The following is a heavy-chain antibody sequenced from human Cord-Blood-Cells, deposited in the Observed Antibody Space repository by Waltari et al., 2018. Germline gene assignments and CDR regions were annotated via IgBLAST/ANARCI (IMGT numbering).Heavy chain of an antibody. D-gene: IGHD5-12*01. V-gene: IGHV3-15*01. CDR1: GFTFSNAW. J-gene: IGHJ4*02. CDR2: IKSKTDGGTT. CDR3: TTVKVSGYDDY. Sequence: EVQLVESGGGLVKPGGSLRLSCAASGFTFSNAWMSWVRQAPGKGLEWVGRIKSKTDGGTTDYATPVKGRFTISRDDSKNTLYLQMNSLKTEDTAVFYCTTVKVSGYDDYWGQGTLVTVSS.